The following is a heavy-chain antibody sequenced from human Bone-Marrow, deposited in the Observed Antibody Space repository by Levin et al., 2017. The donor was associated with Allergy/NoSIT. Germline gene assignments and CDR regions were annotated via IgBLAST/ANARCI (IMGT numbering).Heavy chain of an antibody. CDR1: GFTFSSYA. J-gene: IGHJ6*02. Sequence: GGSLRLSCAASGFTFSSYAMHWVRQAPGKGLEWVAVISYDGSNKYYADSVKGRFTISRDNSKNTLYLQMNSLRAEDTAVYYCARGHGGRILEWLSAPHYYGMDVWGQGTTVTVSS. D-gene: IGHD3-3*01. V-gene: IGHV3-30-3*01. CDR3: ARGHGGRILEWLSAPHYYGMDV. CDR2: ISYDGSNK.